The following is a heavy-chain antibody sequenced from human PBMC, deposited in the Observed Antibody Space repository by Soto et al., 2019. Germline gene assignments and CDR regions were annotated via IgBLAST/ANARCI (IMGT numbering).Heavy chain of an antibody. J-gene: IGHJ5*01. CDR3: AKDHRTYGPNWLGS. Sequence: GKGLEWVSTLSSSVGTTYYADSAKGQFTISRDNSKSTLYLQMNSLRAEDTAVYFCAKDHRTYGPNWLGSWAQGTLVTVSS. D-gene: IGHD3-10*01. V-gene: IGHV3-23*01. CDR2: LSSSVGTT.